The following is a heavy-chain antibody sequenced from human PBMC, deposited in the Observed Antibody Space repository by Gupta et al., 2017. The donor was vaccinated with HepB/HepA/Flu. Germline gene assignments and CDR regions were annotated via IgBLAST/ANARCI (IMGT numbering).Heavy chain of an antibody. D-gene: IGHD2-2*01. CDR2: ISGSGGST. J-gene: IGHJ4*02. CDR3: AKGRGPKYCSSTSCHFDY. CDR1: GVTFSSYA. Sequence: EVQLLESGGGLVQPGGSLRLSCAASGVTFSSYAMSWVRQAPGKGLEWVSAISGSGGSTYYADSVKGRFTISRDNSKNTLYLQMNSLRAEDTAVYYCAKGRGPKYCSSTSCHFDYCGQGTLVTVSS. V-gene: IGHV3-23*01.